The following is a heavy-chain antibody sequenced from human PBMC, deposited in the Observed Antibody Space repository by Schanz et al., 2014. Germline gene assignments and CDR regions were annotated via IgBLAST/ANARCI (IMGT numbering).Heavy chain of an antibody. CDR3: AKVGPYSGSLGAFDI. D-gene: IGHD1-26*01. J-gene: IGHJ3*02. V-gene: IGHV3-23*01. CDR2: ITDSGGST. Sequence: EVQLLESGGGLVQPGGSLRLSCAAFGFTFSSYAMSWVRQAPGKGLEWVSAITDSGGSTYYADSVKGRFTISRDNSKNTLYLQMNSLRAEDSAVYYCAKVGPYSGSLGAFDIWGQGTMVTVSS. CDR1: GFTFSSYA.